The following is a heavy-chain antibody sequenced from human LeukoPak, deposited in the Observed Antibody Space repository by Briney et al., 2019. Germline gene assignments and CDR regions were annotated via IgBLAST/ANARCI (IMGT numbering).Heavy chain of an antibody. Sequence: SETLSLTCAVYGGSISSYYWSWIRQPPGKGLEWIGYIYYSGSTNYNPSLKSRVTISVDTSKNQFSLKLSSVTAADTAVYYCARNPSGHSIFDYWGQGTLVTVSS. V-gene: IGHV4-59*01. CDR2: IYYSGST. CDR3: ARNPSGHSIFDY. CDR1: GGSISSYY. J-gene: IGHJ4*02. D-gene: IGHD3-10*01.